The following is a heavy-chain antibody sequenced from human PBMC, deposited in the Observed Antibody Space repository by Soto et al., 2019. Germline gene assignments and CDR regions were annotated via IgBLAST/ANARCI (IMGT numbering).Heavy chain of an antibody. J-gene: IGHJ4*02. Sequence: QVQLVQSGAEVKKPGASVKVSCKASGYTFTSYYMHWVRQAPGQGLECMGIINPSGGSTSYAQKFQGGVTMTRDTSTSSVYMELSSLRSEDTAVYYCARDPGYYGSGSASQYFDYWGQGTLVTVSS. CDR1: GYTFTSYY. CDR2: INPSGGST. V-gene: IGHV1-46*01. D-gene: IGHD3-10*01. CDR3: ARDPGYYGSGSASQYFDY.